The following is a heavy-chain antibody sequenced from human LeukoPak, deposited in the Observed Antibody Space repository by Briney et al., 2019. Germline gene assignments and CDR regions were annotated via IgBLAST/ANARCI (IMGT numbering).Heavy chain of an antibody. J-gene: IGHJ5*02. CDR1: GYTFTSYY. CDR2: INPSGGST. D-gene: IGHD3-10*01. V-gene: IGHV1-46*01. Sequence: ASVKVSCKASGYTFTSYYMHWVRQAPGQGLEWMGIINPSGGSTSYAQKFQGRVSVTRDTSTSTAYMELRSLRSDDTAVYYCARDLLTDFVFYASGPPWFDPWGQGTLVTVSS. CDR3: ARDLLTDFVFYASGPPWFDP.